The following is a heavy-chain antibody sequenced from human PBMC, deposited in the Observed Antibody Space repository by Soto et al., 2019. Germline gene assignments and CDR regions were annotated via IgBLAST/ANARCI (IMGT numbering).Heavy chain of an antibody. D-gene: IGHD3-16*01. J-gene: IGHJ5*02. V-gene: IGHV1-46*01. CDR2: INPSGGST. Sequence: ASVTVSCQASGYTFTSYYMHWVRQAPGQGLEWMGIINPSGGSTSYAQKFQGRVTMTRDTSTSTVYMELSSLRSEDTAVYYCARDNWYMITFGGVNQYNWFDPWGQGTLVTVSS. CDR3: ARDNWYMITFGGVNQYNWFDP. CDR1: GYTFTSYY.